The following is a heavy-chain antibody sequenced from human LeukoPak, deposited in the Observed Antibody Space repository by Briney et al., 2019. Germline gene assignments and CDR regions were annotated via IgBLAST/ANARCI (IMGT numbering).Heavy chain of an antibody. D-gene: IGHD4-17*01. CDR1: GFTFSIYW. Sequence: GGSLRLSCAASGFTFSIYWMHWVRQAPGKGLVWVSGINSDGSSTSYAGSVKGRFAISRGNGKNTLFLQMNRLRAEDTAVYYCARAAVTLDYWGQGALVTVSS. J-gene: IGHJ4*02. V-gene: IGHV3-74*01. CDR2: INSDGSST. CDR3: ARAAVTLDY.